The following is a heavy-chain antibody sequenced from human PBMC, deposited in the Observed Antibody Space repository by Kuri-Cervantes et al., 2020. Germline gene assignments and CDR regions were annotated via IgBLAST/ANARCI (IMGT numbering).Heavy chain of an antibody. D-gene: IGHD6-13*01. J-gene: IGHJ6*02. CDR2: ISSSGSTI. CDR1: GFTFSSYE. V-gene: IGHV3-48*03. Sequence: GGSLRLSCAASGFTFSSYEMNWVRQAPGKGLEWVSYISSSGSTIYYADSVKGRFTISRDNAKNTLYLQMNSLRAEDTAVYYCARDIAATRYYYYGMDVWGQGTTVTVSS. CDR3: ARDIAATRYYYYGMDV.